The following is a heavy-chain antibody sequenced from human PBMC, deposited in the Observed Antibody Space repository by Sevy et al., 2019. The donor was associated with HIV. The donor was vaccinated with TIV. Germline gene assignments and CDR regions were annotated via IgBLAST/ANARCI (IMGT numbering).Heavy chain of an antibody. CDR1: GFTFSSYD. Sequence: GGSLRLSCAASGFTFSSYDMHWVRQAPGKGLEWVAGISYDGKNKYYVDSVKGRFTISRDNSKNILYLQVNSLRAEDTAVYHCASVALTFGGDHYEYHSFMDVWGKGTTVTVSS. CDR3: ASVALTFGGDHYEYHSFMDV. D-gene: IGHD3-16*01. J-gene: IGHJ6*03. CDR2: ISYDGKNK. V-gene: IGHV3-30*03.